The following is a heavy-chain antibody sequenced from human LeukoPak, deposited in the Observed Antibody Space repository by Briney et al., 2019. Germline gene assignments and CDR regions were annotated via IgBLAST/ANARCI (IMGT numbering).Heavy chain of an antibody. Sequence: SGTLSLTCTVSGGSISTYAWSWIRQPPGKGLEWIGYIYYSGSTNYNPSLKSRVTISVDTSKSQFSLKLSSVTAADTAVYYCARDYYDNRGHAFDIWGQGTMVTVSS. CDR2: IYYSGST. V-gene: IGHV4-59*01. CDR3: ARDYYDNRGHAFDI. D-gene: IGHD3-22*01. CDR1: GGSISTYA. J-gene: IGHJ3*02.